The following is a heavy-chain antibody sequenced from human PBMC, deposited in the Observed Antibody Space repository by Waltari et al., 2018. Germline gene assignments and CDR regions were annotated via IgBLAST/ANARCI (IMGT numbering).Heavy chain of an antibody. CDR3: ASGAGYCSSSNCPHDAFNV. Sequence: QVQLMQSGAEVKKPGSSVKVSCKASGGTFSIHAIRWVRQAPGQGREWLGGVIPMFGTVNYAQRFQGRVTITAAESTSTIYMELHTLRSEDTAVYYCASGAGYCSSSNCPHDAFNVWGQGTMVTVSS. CDR1: GGTFSIHA. D-gene: IGHD2-2*01. CDR2: VIPMFGTV. J-gene: IGHJ3*01. V-gene: IGHV1-69*01.